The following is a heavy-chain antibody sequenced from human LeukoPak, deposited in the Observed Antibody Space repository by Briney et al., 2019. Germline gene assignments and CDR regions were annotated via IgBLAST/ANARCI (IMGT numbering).Heavy chain of an antibody. V-gene: IGHV3-23*01. J-gene: IGHJ4*02. CDR3: AKEPGIAAAGTGFYGY. Sequence: ETLSLTCAVYGGSFSGYHWSWIRQPPGKGLEWVSAISGSGGSTYYADSVKGRFTISRDNSKNTLYLQMNSLRAEDTAVYYCAKEPGIAAAGTGFYGYWGQGTLVTVSS. D-gene: IGHD6-13*01. CDR1: GGSFSGYH. CDR2: ISGSGGST.